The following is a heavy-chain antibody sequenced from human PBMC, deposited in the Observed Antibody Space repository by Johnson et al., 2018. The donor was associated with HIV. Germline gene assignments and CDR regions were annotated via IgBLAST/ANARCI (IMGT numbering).Heavy chain of an antibody. Sequence: QVQLVESGGGLVKPGGSLRLSCAASGFSFSDYYMSWIRQAPGKGLEWVSYISSSGSTIYYADSVKGRFTISRDNAKNSLYLQMNSLRVEDTAVYYGAKDLEHILTYAFDIWGQGTMVTVSS. D-gene: IGHD2-21*01. CDR3: AKDLEHILTYAFDI. CDR1: GFSFSDYY. V-gene: IGHV3-11*04. J-gene: IGHJ3*02. CDR2: ISSSGSTI.